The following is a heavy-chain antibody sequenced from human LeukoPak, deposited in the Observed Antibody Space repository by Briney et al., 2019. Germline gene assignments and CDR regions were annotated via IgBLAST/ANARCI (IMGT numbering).Heavy chain of an antibody. CDR3: ARDKDSTGWYGGFDS. J-gene: IGHJ4*02. V-gene: IGHV1-46*01. CDR2: TNPSSGNT. CDR1: GYTFTSYW. Sequence: ASVKVSCKASGYTFTSYWLHWVRQAPGQGLEWMGITNPSSGNTAYAQKFQGRITMTRDTSTSTVYMGLSSLRSDDTAVYYCARDKDSTGWYGGFDSWGQGTLVTVSS. D-gene: IGHD6-19*01.